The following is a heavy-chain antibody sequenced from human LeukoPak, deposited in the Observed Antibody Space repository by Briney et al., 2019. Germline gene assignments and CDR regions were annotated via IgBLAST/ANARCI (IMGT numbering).Heavy chain of an antibody. J-gene: IGHJ4*02. CDR3: ARGRFNY. V-gene: IGHV3-7*01. CDR1: GFTFSNYW. CDR2: IKQDGSEK. Sequence: GGSLRLSCAASGFTFSNYWMTWVRQTPGKGLEWMAIIKQDGSEKYYVDSVKGRFTISRDNAKNSLYLQMNSLSAEDTAVYYCARGRFNYWGQGTLVTVSS.